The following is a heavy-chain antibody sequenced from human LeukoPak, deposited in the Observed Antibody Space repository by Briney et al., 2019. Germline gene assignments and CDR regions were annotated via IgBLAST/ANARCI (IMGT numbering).Heavy chain of an antibody. V-gene: IGHV1-2*03. CDR1: GYTFTGYY. Sequence: LGASVKASCKASGYTFTGYYMHWVRQAPGQGLEWMGWINPNSGGTDYAQKFQGRVTIARDTSISTAYMELSSLTSDDTAVYYCSRGRADGYSGYDFGDYWGQGTLVTVSS. D-gene: IGHD5-12*01. CDR2: INPNSGGT. CDR3: SRGRADGYSGYDFGDY. J-gene: IGHJ4*02.